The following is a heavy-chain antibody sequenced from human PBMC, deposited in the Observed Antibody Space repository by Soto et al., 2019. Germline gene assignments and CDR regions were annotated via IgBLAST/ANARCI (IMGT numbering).Heavy chain of an antibody. CDR1: GGTFSSYA. V-gene: IGHV1-69*13. CDR2: IIPIFGTA. CDR3: AKDQNIQLWPRYYYYGMDV. D-gene: IGHD5-18*01. Sequence: ASVKVSCKASGGTFSSYAISWVRQAPGQGLEWMGGIIPIFGTANYAQKFQGRVTITADESTSTAYMELSSLRSEDTAVYYCAKDQNIQLWPRYYYYGMDVWGQGTTVTVSS. J-gene: IGHJ6*02.